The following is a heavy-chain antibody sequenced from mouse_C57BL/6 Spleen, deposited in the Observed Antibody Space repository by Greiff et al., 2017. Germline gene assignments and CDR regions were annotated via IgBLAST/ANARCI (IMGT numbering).Heavy chain of an antibody. J-gene: IGHJ2*01. CDR3: ARYWDPYFNY. Sequence: QVQLQQSGAELARPGASVKMSCKASGFTFTSYTMHWVKQRPGPGLEWIGYINPSSGYTKYNQTFKDKATLTADKSSSTAYMKRSSLTSEDSAVNYCARYWDPYFNYGGKGTTLTGSS. CDR2: INPSSGYT. D-gene: IGHD4-1*01. V-gene: IGHV1-4*01. CDR1: GFTFTSYT.